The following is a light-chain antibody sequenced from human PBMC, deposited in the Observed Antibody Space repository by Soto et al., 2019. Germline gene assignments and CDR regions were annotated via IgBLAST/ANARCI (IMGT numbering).Light chain of an antibody. CDR3: QQLNSYPIT. Sequence: DIHLTQSPSFLSASVGDRFTITCRASQGIRSYLAWYQQKPGKAPKLLIYAASTLQSGVPSRFRGSGSGTEFTLTISRLQPEDFETYYCQQLNSYPITFGQGTRLEIK. V-gene: IGKV1-9*01. CDR2: AAS. J-gene: IGKJ5*01. CDR1: QGIRSY.